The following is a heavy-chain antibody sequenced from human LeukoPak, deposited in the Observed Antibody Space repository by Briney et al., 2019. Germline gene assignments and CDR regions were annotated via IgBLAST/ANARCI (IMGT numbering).Heavy chain of an antibody. CDR3: ARDAPYGDYTGFDY. V-gene: IGHV3-21*01. Sequence: GGSLRLSCAASGFTFSSYSMNWVRQAPGKGLEWVSSISSSSSYIYYADSVKGRFTISRDNAKNSLYLQMTSLRAEDTAVYYCARDAPYGDYTGFDYWGQGTLVTVSS. CDR2: ISSSSSYI. D-gene: IGHD4-17*01. CDR1: GFTFSSYS. J-gene: IGHJ4*02.